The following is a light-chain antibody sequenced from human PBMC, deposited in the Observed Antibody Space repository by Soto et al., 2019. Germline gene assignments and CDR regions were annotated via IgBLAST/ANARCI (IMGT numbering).Light chain of an antibody. V-gene: IGLV2-11*01. J-gene: IGLJ2*01. Sequence: QSALTQPRSVSGSPGQSVTISCTGTSSDVGGYNYVSWYQQHPGKAPKLMIYDVSKRPSGVPDRFSGSKSGNTAYLTISGLQAEDEADYYCCSYAGSYTWVFAGGTKLTVL. CDR3: CSYAGSYTWV. CDR1: SSDVGGYNY. CDR2: DVS.